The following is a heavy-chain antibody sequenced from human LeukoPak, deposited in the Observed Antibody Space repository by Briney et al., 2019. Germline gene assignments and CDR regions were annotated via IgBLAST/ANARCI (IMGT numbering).Heavy chain of an antibody. CDR2: VPNDGTST. D-gene: IGHD3-3*01. V-gene: IGHV3-74*01. CDR1: GFSLSNYW. J-gene: IGHJ4*02. CDR3: ATSGIGHYYFDF. Sequence: GGSLRLSCAASGFSLSNYWMHWFRQVPGKGLMWVSRVPNDGTSTGYADSVRGRFTISRDDATNTLFLQMNSLRVEDTAVYYCATSGIGHYYFDFWGQGALVTVSS.